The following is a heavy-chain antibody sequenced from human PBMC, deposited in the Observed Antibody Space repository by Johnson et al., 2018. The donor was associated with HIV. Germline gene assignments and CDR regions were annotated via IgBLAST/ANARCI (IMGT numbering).Heavy chain of an antibody. CDR3: ARALRDAFNI. Sequence: VQLVESGGGLIQPGGSLRLSCAASGFTVSSNYMSWVRQAPGQGLEWVANIKQDGSENYYVDSVKGRFTISRDNAKNSLYLQMNSLRAEDTSLYYCARALRDAFNIWGQGTMVTVSS. CDR1: GFTVSSNY. J-gene: IGHJ3*02. CDR2: IKQDGSEN. V-gene: IGHV3-7*01. D-gene: IGHD4-17*01.